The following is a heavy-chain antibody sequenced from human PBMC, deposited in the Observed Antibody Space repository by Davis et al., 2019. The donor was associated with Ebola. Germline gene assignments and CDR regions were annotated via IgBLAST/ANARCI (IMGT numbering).Heavy chain of an antibody. Sequence: HTSETLSLTCTVSGGSITNTNYYWGWIRQPPGKGLEWLSLVDSGGRTTRHADSVRGRFTISRDNAKNSLYLQMNSLRAEDTAVYYCARVPAATDNYYYYGMDVWGQGTTVTVSS. D-gene: IGHD2-2*01. J-gene: IGHJ6*02. CDR2: VDSGGRTT. CDR3: ARVPAATDNYYYYGMDV. V-gene: IGHV3-74*01. CDR1: GGSITNTNYY.